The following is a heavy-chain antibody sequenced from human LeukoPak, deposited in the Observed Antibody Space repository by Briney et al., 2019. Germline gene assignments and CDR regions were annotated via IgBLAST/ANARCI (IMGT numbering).Heavy chain of an antibody. Sequence: SVKVSCKASGGTFSSYAINWVRQAPGQGLKWMGGIIPIFGTANYAQKFQGRVTITADKSTSTAYMELSSLRSEDTAVYYCTYCGGDCYYDYYYMDVWGKGTTVTVSS. D-gene: IGHD2-21*02. CDR3: TYCGGDCYYDYYYMDV. J-gene: IGHJ6*03. V-gene: IGHV1-69*06. CDR1: GGTFSSYA. CDR2: IIPIFGTA.